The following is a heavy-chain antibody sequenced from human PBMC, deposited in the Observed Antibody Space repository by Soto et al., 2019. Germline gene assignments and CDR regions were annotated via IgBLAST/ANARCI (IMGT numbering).Heavy chain of an antibody. CDR1: GFTFSSYS. D-gene: IGHD2-21*02. CDR2: ISSSSSYI. Sequence: GGSLRLSCAASGFTFSSYSMNWVRQAPGKGLEWVSSISSSSSYIYYADSVKGRFTISRDNAKNSLYLQMNSLRAEDMAVYYCAREGKVTFHYWGQGTLVTVSS. J-gene: IGHJ4*02. V-gene: IGHV3-21*01. CDR3: AREGKVTFHY.